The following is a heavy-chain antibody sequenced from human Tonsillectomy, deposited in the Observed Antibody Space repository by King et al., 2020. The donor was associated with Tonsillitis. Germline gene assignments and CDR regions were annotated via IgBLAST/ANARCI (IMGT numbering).Heavy chain of an antibody. CDR1: GGSFSDYH. J-gene: IGHJ3*02. CDR3: GRYCRSTSCYHYGDAFDI. CDR2: INHGGST. V-gene: IGHV4-34*01. Sequence: VQLQQWGAGLLKPSETLSLTCTVYGGSFSDYHWSWIRQPPGKGLEWIGQINHGGSTNYNPSLKSRVTMSVDTSKSQFSLKLDSVTAADTAVYYCGRYCRSTSCYHYGDAFDIWGQGTMVTVSS. D-gene: IGHD2-2*01.